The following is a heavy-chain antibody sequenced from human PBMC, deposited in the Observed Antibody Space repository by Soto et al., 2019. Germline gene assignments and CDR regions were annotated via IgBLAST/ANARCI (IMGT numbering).Heavy chain of an antibody. CDR2: VSHDGRNT. V-gene: IGHV3-30*18. Sequence: VQLVESGGGVVQPGRSLRLSCAASGFTLSDYAMHWVRQAPGKGLEWVAVVSHDGRNTHYADSVKGRFTITRDSSKNTVSLEMTSLRADDTAVYYCAKGGRQWLVTSDFNYWGQGALVTVSS. CDR3: AKGGRQWLVTSDFNY. J-gene: IGHJ4*02. CDR1: GFTLSDYA. D-gene: IGHD6-19*01.